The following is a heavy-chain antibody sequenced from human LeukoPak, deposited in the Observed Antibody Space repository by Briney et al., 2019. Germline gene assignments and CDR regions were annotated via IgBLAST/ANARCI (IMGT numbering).Heavy chain of an antibody. Sequence: PGRSLRLSCAASGFTFSSYGMHWVRQAPGKGLEWVAVIWYDGSSKYYADSVKGRFTISRDNAKNTLYLQMNGLRAEDTAVYYCARVKVLGSRDTSTYRHFDYWGQGTLVTVSS. CDR1: GFTFSSYG. D-gene: IGHD2/OR15-2a*01. CDR3: ARVKVLGSRDTSTYRHFDY. CDR2: IWYDGSSK. J-gene: IGHJ4*02. V-gene: IGHV3-33*01.